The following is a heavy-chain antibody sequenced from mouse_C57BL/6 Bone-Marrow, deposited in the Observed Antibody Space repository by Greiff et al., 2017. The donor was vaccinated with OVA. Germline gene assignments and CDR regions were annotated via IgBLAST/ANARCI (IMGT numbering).Heavy chain of an antibody. D-gene: IGHD1-1*01. CDR2: INPSNGGT. V-gene: IGHV1-53*01. Sequence: QVQLQQPGTELVKPGASVKLSCKASGYTFTSYWMHWVKQRPGQGLEWIGNINPSNGGTNYNEKFKSKATLTVDKSSSTAYMQLSILTSEDSAVYYCARWAVVATDYFDYWGQGTTLTVSS. CDR1: GYTFTSYW. CDR3: ARWAVVATDYFDY. J-gene: IGHJ2*01.